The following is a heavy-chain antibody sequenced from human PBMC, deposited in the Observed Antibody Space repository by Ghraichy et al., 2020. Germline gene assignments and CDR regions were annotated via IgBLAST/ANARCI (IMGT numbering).Heavy chain of an antibody. J-gene: IGHJ4*01. CDR2: IYYNGYT. CDR3: ASSAFGVVINLYYFDY. D-gene: IGHD3-3*01. CDR1: GGSVSSDSYY. V-gene: IGHV4-39*01. Sequence: SETLSLTCTVSGGSVSSDSYYWGWIRQTPGKGLEWIASIYYNGYTYYNPSLKSRVTISVDMSKNQFALKLSSVTAADTAVYYCASSAFGVVINLYYFDYRGHGTLVTVSS.